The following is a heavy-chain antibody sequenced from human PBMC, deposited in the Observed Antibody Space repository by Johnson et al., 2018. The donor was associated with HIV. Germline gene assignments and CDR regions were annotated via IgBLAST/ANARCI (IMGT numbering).Heavy chain of an antibody. J-gene: IGHJ3*02. CDR2: IKQDGSEK. D-gene: IGHD6-19*01. V-gene: IGHV3-7*03. Sequence: VQLVESGGGLVQPGGSLRLSCAASGFIFSDSCMTWVRQAPGKGLEWVANIKQDGSEKNYVDSVKGRFTISRDNAKNSLYLQMNSLRAEDTAVYYCTREGRTVAAFTVGAFDIWGQGTMVTVSS. CDR3: TREGRTVAAFTVGAFDI. CDR1: GFIFSDSC.